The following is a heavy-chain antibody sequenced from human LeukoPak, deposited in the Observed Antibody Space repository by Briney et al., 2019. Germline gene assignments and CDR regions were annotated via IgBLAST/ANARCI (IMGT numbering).Heavy chain of an antibody. CDR2: ISGGNT. V-gene: IGHV3-23*01. J-gene: IGHJ4*02. Sequence: GGCLRLSCAASGFTLTNYAMNWVRQTPGKGLEWVSGISGGNTYYADSVRGRFTISRDSSKNTLYLHMDFLRAEDTAVYYCAPLSIAAAGVVDYWGQGTLVTVSS. D-gene: IGHD6-25*01. CDR3: APLSIAAAGVVDY. CDR1: GFTLTNYA.